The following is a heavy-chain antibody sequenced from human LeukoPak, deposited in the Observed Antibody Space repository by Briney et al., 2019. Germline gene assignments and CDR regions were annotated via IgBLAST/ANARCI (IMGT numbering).Heavy chain of an antibody. D-gene: IGHD3-9*01. Sequence: ASVKVSCKASGYTFTSYAMHWVRQAPGQRLEWMGWINAGNGNTKYSQKFQGRVTITRDTSASTAYMELSSLRSEDTAVYYCARKPQHDILTGPRRADWFDPWGQGTLVTVSS. CDR2: INAGNGNT. V-gene: IGHV1-3*01. CDR3: ARKPQHDILTGPRRADWFDP. CDR1: GYTFTSYA. J-gene: IGHJ5*02.